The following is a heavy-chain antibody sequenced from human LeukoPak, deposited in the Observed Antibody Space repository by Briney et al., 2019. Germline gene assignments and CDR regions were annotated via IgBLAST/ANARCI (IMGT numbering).Heavy chain of an antibody. J-gene: IGHJ4*02. CDR2: ISSSSSYI. D-gene: IGHD6-19*01. CDR3: ARDRTTGIAVAGTASDY. Sequence: NPGGSLRLSCAASGFTFSSYSMNWVRQAPGKGLEWVSSISSSSSYIYYADSVKGRFTISRDNAKNSLYLQMNSLRAEDTAVYYCARDRTTGIAVAGTASDYWGREPWSPSPQ. CDR1: GFTFSSYS. V-gene: IGHV3-21*01.